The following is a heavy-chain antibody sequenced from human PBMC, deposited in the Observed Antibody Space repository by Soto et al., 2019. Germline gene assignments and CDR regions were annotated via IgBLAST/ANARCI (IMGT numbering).Heavy chain of an antibody. V-gene: IGHV3-33*01. CDR2: IQSDGTKD. J-gene: IGHJ4*02. CDR3: ARDVDTSGHSDHLDS. D-gene: IGHD3-22*01. CDR1: GFTFRNYG. Sequence: PGGSLRLSCAASGFTFRNYGIHWVRQAPGKGLEWVAAIQSDGTKDYYADSVKGRFTISRDNSKNTVYLQMNSLRFEDTAVYHCARDVDTSGHSDHLDSWGQGTLVTVS.